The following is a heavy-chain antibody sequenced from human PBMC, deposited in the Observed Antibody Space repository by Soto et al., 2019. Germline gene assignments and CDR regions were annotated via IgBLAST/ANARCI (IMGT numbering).Heavy chain of an antibody. Sequence: EVQLVDSGGGLVQPGGSLRLSCAASEFTFRSYWMHWVRQSPGKGLVWVSRISGDGSSTNYADSVKGRFTISRDNAKNTVYLQIDSLRAEDTAIYYCARDQGWGYYFDYWGQGTLVTVSS. J-gene: IGHJ4*02. CDR2: ISGDGSST. CDR3: ARDQGWGYYFDY. CDR1: EFTFRSYW. V-gene: IGHV3-74*01. D-gene: IGHD1-26*01.